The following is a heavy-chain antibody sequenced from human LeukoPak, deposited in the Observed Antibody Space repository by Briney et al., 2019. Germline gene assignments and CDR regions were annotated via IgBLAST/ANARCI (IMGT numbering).Heavy chain of an antibody. V-gene: IGHV3-23*01. D-gene: IGHD6-13*01. CDR2: ISGSGGST. Sequence: PGGSLRLSCATSGFIFSTYALSWVRQAPGKGLEWASSISGSGGSTYHADSVKGRFTISRDSSKNTLYLQMNSLRAEDTAIYYCARVIRAAPGKGYFDYWGQRTLVTVSS. CDR3: ARVIRAAPGKGYFDY. J-gene: IGHJ4*02. CDR1: GFIFSTYA.